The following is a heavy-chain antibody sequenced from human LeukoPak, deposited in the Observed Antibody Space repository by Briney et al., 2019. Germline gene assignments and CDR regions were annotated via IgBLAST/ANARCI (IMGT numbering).Heavy chain of an antibody. V-gene: IGHV4-34*01. J-gene: IGHJ6*03. CDR1: GGSFSGYY. Sequence: PSETLSLTCAVYGGSFSGYYWSWIRQPPGKGLEWIGEINHSGSTNYNPSLKSRVTISVDTSKNQFSLKLSSVTAADTAVYYCARVRGYSSSWYRAGYYYYYMDVWGKGTTVTVSS. CDR2: INHSGST. D-gene: IGHD6-13*01. CDR3: ARVRGYSSSWYRAGYYYYYMDV.